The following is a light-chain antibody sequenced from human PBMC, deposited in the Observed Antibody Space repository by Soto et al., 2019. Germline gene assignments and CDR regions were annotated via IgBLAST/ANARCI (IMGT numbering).Light chain of an antibody. CDR1: SSDVGGYNY. Sequence: HSVLTQPPSASGSPGQSVTISCTGTSSDVGGYNYVSWYQQHPGKAPKLMIYEVSKRPSGVPDRFSGSKSGNTASLTVSGLQAEDEADYYCSSYAGSTPYVFGTGTKVTVL. V-gene: IGLV2-8*01. CDR3: SSYAGSTPYV. CDR2: EVS. J-gene: IGLJ1*01.